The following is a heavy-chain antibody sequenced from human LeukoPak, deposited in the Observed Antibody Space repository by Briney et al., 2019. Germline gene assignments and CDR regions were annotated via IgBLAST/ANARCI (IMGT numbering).Heavy chain of an antibody. J-gene: IGHJ4*02. V-gene: IGHV3-30*18. CDR2: ISYDGSNK. Sequence: GGSLRLSCAASGFTFSSYGMHWVRQAPGKGLEWVAVISYDGSNKYYADSVKGRFTISRDNSKNTLYLQMNSLRAEDTAVYYCAKEELAVAANVGIDYWGQGTLVTVSS. CDR1: GFTFSSYG. D-gene: IGHD6-19*01. CDR3: AKEELAVAANVGIDY.